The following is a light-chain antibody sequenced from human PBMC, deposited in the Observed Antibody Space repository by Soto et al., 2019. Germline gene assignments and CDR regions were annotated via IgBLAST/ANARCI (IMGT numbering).Light chain of an antibody. V-gene: IGKV3-20*01. Sequence: EIVLTQSPGTLSLSPGERATLSCRASQSVSNNYLAWYQQKPGQAPRLLIYGASNRATGIPDRFSGSGSGTEFTLTISSLQPDDFETYYCQQYNSYLYTFGQGTRLEIK. CDR1: QSVSNNY. CDR2: GAS. CDR3: QQYNSYLYT. J-gene: IGKJ5*01.